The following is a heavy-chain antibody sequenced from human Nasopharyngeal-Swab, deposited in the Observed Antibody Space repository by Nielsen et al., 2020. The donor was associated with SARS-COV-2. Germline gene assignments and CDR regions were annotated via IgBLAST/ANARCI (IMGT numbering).Heavy chain of an antibody. CDR3: AKARRTDTYGYECFDS. Sequence: SLKISCAASGFSFDDHTMHWVRQAPGKGLEWVSSITWNSGTIAYVDSVKGRFTISRDNAKNSLYLHMNSLRAEDTALYYCAKARRTDTYGYECFDSWGQGTLVTVSS. V-gene: IGHV3-9*01. CDR1: GFSFDDHT. D-gene: IGHD5-18*01. CDR2: ITWNSGTI. J-gene: IGHJ4*02.